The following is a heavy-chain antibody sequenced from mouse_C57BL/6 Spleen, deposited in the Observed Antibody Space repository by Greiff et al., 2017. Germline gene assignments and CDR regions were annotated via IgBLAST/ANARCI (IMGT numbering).Heavy chain of an antibody. CDR3: AIDYYGSSYRYWDFDV. J-gene: IGHJ1*03. Sequence: QVQLQQPGAELVKPGASVKVSCKASGYTFTSYWMHWVKQRPGQGLEWIGRIHPSDSDTNYNQKFKGKATLTVDKSSSTAYMQLSSLTTEDSAVYYWAIDYYGSSYRYWDFDVWGTGTTVTVAS. CDR1: GYTFTSYW. D-gene: IGHD1-1*01. V-gene: IGHV1-74*01. CDR2: IHPSDSDT.